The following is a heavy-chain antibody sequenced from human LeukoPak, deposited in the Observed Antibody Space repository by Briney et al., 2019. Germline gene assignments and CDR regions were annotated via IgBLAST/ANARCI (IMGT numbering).Heavy chain of an antibody. V-gene: IGHV4-61*02. CDR1: GVSISSGSYD. Sequence: SETLSLTCTVSGVSISSGSYDWSWIRQPAGKGLEWIGRIYTSGSTNYNPSLKSRVTISVDTSKNQFSLKLSSVTAADTAVYYCARLSGDTAMVYYWGQGTLVTVSS. CDR2: IYTSGST. CDR3: ARLSGDTAMVYY. D-gene: IGHD5-18*01. J-gene: IGHJ4*02.